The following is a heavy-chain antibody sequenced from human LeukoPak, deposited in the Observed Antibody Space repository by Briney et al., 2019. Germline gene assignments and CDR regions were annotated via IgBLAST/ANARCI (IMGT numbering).Heavy chain of an antibody. Sequence: PGGSLRLSCAASGFTFSSYSMNWVRQAPGKGLEWVSSISSSSSYIYYADSVKGRFTISRDNAKNSLYLQMNSLRAEDMALYYCAKDIGSGWYYYFDYWGQGTLVTVSS. V-gene: IGHV3-21*04. CDR2: ISSSSSYI. CDR1: GFTFSSYS. J-gene: IGHJ4*02. D-gene: IGHD6-19*01. CDR3: AKDIGSGWYYYFDY.